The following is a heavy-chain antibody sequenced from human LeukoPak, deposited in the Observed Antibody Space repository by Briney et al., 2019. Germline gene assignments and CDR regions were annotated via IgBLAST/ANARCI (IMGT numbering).Heavy chain of an antibody. CDR3: ARAVSWTDYYYYMDV. V-gene: IGHV4-59*01. Sequence: SETLSLTCTVSGGSISSYYWSWIRQPPGKGLEWIGYIYYSGSTNYNPSLKSRVTISVDTSKNQFSLKLSSVTAADTAVYYCARAVSWTDYYYYMDVWGQGTLVTVSS. CDR1: GGSISSYY. CDR2: IYYSGST. D-gene: IGHD6-13*01. J-gene: IGHJ6*03.